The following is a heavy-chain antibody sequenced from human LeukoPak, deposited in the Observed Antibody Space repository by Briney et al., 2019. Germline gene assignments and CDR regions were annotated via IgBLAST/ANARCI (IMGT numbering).Heavy chain of an antibody. CDR3: ARVILKDDYYQHPIDY. D-gene: IGHD1-26*01. Sequence: GASVKVSCKASGYTFTSYGISWVRQAPGQGLEWMGWISAYNGNTNYAQKLQGRVTMTTDTSTSTAYMELRSLRSDDTAVYYCARVILKDDYYQHPIDYWGQGTLVTVSS. CDR1: GYTFTSYG. CDR2: ISAYNGNT. V-gene: IGHV1-18*01. J-gene: IGHJ4*02.